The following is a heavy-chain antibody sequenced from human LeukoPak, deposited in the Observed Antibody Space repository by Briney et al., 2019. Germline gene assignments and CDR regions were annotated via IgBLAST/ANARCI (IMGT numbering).Heavy chain of an antibody. CDR2: ININTGNP. CDR1: GYTFTSYA. Sequence: GASVKVSCKASGYTFTSYAMNWVRQAPGQGLEWMGWININTGNPTYAQGFTGRFVFSLDTSVSTAYLQISSLKAEDTAVYYCARDGDGIVVVPGFDPWGQGTLVTVSS. V-gene: IGHV7-4-1*02. J-gene: IGHJ5*02. CDR3: ARDGDGIVVVPGFDP. D-gene: IGHD2-2*01.